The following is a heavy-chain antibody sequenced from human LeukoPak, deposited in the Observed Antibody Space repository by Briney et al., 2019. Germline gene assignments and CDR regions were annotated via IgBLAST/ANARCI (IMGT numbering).Heavy chain of an antibody. J-gene: IGHJ6*02. CDR2: ISYDGSNK. CDR1: GFTFTSYG. CDR3: AKDNVGATNYYYYGVDV. D-gene: IGHD1-26*01. Sequence: PGGSLRLSCAASGFTFTSYGMHWVRQAPGKGLEWVAVISYDGSNKYYADSVKGRFTISRDNSKNTLYLQMNSLRAEDTAEYYCAKDNVGATNYYYYGVDVWGQGTTVTVSS. V-gene: IGHV3-30*18.